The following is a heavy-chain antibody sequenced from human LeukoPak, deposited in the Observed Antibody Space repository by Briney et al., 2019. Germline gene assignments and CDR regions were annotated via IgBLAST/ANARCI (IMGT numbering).Heavy chain of an antibody. D-gene: IGHD3-16*01. CDR1: GFTFSSYA. J-gene: IGHJ5*02. CDR2: ISCSGGST. CDR3: AKDRDMITFGGA. V-gene: IGHV3-23*01. Sequence: GRSLRLSCAASGFTFSSYAMSWVRQAPGKGLGWVSAISCSGGSTYYADSVKGRFTISRDNSKNTLYLQMNSLRAEDTAVYYCAKDRDMITFGGAWGQGTLVTVSS.